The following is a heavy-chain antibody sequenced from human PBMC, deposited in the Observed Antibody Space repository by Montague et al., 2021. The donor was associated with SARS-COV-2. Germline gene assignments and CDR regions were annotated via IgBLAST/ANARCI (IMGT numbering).Heavy chain of an antibody. V-gene: IGHV4-4*02. CDR2: IYHSGST. Sequence: SETLSLTCTVSGGSISSSNWWSWVRQPPGKGLEWIGEIYHSGSTNYNPSLKSRVTISLDKSKNQFSLKLSSVTAADTAVYYCAVTYYYGSGFDYWGQGTLVTVSS. D-gene: IGHD3-10*01. J-gene: IGHJ4*02. CDR1: GGSISSSNW. CDR3: AVTYYYGSGFDY.